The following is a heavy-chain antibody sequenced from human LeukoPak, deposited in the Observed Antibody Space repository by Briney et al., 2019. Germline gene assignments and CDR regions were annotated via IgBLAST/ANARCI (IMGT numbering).Heavy chain of an antibody. CDR2: FDRETDET. CDR3: VTDHYNNHGNFDF. Sequence: ASVKVSCKVSGFILTELSVHWLRLPPGKGFELMGSFDRETDETMYALQLQGRLTMTEDRSAETAFLQLRSLTFEATAVYYCVTDHYNNHGNFDFWGQGTPVAVS. V-gene: IGHV1-24*01. D-gene: IGHD3-10*01. J-gene: IGHJ4*02. CDR1: GFILTELS.